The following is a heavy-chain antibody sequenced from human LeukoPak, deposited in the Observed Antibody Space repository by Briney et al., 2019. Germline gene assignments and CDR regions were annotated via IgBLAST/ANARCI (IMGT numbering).Heavy chain of an antibody. CDR3: ARRYPGRYYDSSGPFNWFDP. CDR1: GGSFSGYY. CDR2: INHSGST. D-gene: IGHD3-22*01. J-gene: IGHJ5*02. V-gene: IGHV4-34*01. Sequence: SETLSLTCAVYGGSFSGYYWSWTRQPPGKGLEWIGEINHSGSTNYNPSLKSRVTISVDTSKNQFSLKLSSVTAADTAVYYCARRYPGRYYDSSGPFNWFDPWGQGTLVTVSS.